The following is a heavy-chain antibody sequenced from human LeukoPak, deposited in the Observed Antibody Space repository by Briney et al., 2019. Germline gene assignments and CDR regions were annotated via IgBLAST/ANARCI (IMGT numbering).Heavy chain of an antibody. CDR1: GFTFRRYW. D-gene: IGHD3-22*01. CDR2: ISSSGSTM. V-gene: IGHV3-48*03. J-gene: IGHJ3*02. CDR3: ARESSGGYYFDVFDI. Sequence: GGSLRLSCAASGFTFRRYWMHWVRQAPGKGLEWVSYISSSGSTMYYADSVKGRFTISRDNAKNSLYLQMNSLRAEDTAFYYCARESSGGYYFDVFDIWGQGTMVTVSS.